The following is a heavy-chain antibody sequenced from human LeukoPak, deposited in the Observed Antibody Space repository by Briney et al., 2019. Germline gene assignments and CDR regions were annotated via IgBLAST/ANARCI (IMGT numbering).Heavy chain of an antibody. CDR3: ARLAAAGAPFDY. J-gene: IGHJ4*02. V-gene: IGHV4-39*01. CDR1: GGSISNSSYY. Sequence: SETLSLTCTVSGGSISNSSYYWGWIRQPPGKGLEWIGSIYYSGSTYYNPSLKSRVTISVDTSKNQFSLKLSSVTAADTAVYYCARLAAAGAPFDYWGQGTLVTVSS. CDR2: IYYSGST. D-gene: IGHD6-13*01.